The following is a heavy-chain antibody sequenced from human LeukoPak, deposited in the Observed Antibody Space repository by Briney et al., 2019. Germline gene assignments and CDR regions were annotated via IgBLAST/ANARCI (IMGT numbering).Heavy chain of an antibody. CDR3: AHSGNYFWFDP. CDR2: IYHSGST. V-gene: IGHV4-38-2*01. CDR1: GDSISSFNW. D-gene: IGHD1-26*01. J-gene: IGHJ5*02. Sequence: PSETLSLTCAVSGDSISSFNWWTWVRLSPEKGLEWIGSIYHSGSTYYNASLKSRVTISVDTSKNQFSLKLSSVTAADTAMYYCAHSGNYFWFDPWGQGTLVTVSS.